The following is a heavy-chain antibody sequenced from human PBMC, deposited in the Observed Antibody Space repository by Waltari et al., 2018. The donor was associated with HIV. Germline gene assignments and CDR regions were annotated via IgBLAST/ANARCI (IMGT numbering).Heavy chain of an antibody. Sequence: QVQLVQSGAELEKPGSSVKVSCKASGGTFSSFAISWVRQAPGQGPEWMGGIAPMSATANYAQKFQGRVTITADESTSVAYMELSDLRSEDTAIYYCVRRSDLDTGLDYWGQGTLVTVSS. CDR2: IAPMSATA. CDR3: VRRSDLDTGLDY. J-gene: IGHJ4*02. CDR1: GGTFSSFA. D-gene: IGHD3-3*01. V-gene: IGHV1-69*01.